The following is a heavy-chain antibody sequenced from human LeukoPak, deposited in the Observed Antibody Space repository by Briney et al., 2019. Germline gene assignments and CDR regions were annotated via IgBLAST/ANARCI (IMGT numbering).Heavy chain of an antibody. V-gene: IGHV1-69*13. CDR3: ARAIADCSSTSCSYYFDY. Sequence: SVKVSCKASGGTFSSYAISWVRQAPGQGLEWMGGIIPIFGTANYAQKFQGRVTITADESTSTAYMELSSLRSEDTAVYYCARAIADCSSTSCSYYFDYWGQGTLVTVSS. J-gene: IGHJ4*02. CDR1: GGTFSSYA. CDR2: IIPIFGTA. D-gene: IGHD2-2*01.